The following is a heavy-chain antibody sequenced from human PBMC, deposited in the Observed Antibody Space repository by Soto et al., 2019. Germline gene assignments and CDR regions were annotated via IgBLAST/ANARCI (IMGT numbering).Heavy chain of an antibody. CDR1: GFTFSSYS. D-gene: IGHD3-10*01. V-gene: IGHV3-21*01. J-gene: IGHJ4*02. CDR3: ARGVRGAFSFDY. CDR2: ISSSSSYI. Sequence: EVQLVESGGGLVKPGGSLRLSCAASGFTFSSYSMNWVRQAPGKGLEWVSSISSSSSYIYYADSVKGRFTISRDNAKNSLYLQMTSLRAEDTAVYYCARGVRGAFSFDYWGQGTLVTVSS.